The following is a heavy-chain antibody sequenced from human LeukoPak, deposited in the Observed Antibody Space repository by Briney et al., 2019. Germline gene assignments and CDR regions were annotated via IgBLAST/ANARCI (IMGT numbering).Heavy chain of an antibody. D-gene: IGHD3-22*01. CDR2: IRQDGSEK. Sequence: PGGSLRLSCAASRFIFSTYWMTWVRQAPGKGLEWVANIRQDGSEKHYVDSVKGRFTISRDNAKNSLYLQMNSLRAEDTAVYYCARDLSPEYDSSSYYDALDIWGQGTVVTVSS. CDR3: ARDLSPEYDSSSYYDALDI. J-gene: IGHJ3*02. V-gene: IGHV3-7*01. CDR1: RFIFSTYW.